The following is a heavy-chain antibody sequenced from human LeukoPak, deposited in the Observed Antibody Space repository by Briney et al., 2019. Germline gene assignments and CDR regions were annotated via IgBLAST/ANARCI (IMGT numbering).Heavy chain of an antibody. CDR2: IYYSGST. V-gene: IGHV4-31*03. CDR1: GGSISSGGYY. J-gene: IGHJ3*02. CDR3: ARDVGGSSPVDAFDI. Sequence: PSETLSLTCTVSGGSISSGGYYWSWLRQHPGKGLEWSGYIYYSGSTYYNPALKSRVTISVYTSKNQFSRKLSSVTAADTAVYYCARDVGGSSPVDAFDIWGQGTTVTVSS. D-gene: IGHD6-6*01.